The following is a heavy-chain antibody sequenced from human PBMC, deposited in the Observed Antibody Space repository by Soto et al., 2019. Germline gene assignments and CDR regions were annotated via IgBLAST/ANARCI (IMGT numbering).Heavy chain of an antibody. CDR1: GFTFEDYG. CDR2: ITWNSGSI. V-gene: IGHV3-9*01. D-gene: IGHD5-12*01. J-gene: IGHJ4*02. CDR3: AKVRDNIGYNYYFDP. Sequence: EVQLVESGGGLMQPGRSLRLSCVASGFTFEDYGMHWVRQAPGKGLEWVSGITWNSGSIGYADAVKGRFTISRDNAKNSLYLKMNSLRAEDTALYYCAKVRDNIGYNYYFDPGGQGTPVTVSS.